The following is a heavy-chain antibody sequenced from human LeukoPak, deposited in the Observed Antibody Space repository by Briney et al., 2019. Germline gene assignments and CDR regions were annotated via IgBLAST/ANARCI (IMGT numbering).Heavy chain of an antibody. CDR1: GYTFTGYY. CDR3: AKDLLAMVGYMDV. J-gene: IGHJ6*03. V-gene: IGHV1-2*02. Sequence: ASVKVSCKASGYTFTGYYMHWVRQAPGQGLEWMGWINPNSGGTNYAQKFQGRVTMTRDTSISTAYMELSRLRSDDTAVYYCAKDLLAMVGYMDVWGKGTTVTVSS. CDR2: INPNSGGT. D-gene: IGHD5-18*01.